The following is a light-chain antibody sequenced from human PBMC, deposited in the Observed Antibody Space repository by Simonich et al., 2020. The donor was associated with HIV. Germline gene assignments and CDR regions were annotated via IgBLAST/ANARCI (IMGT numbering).Light chain of an antibody. CDR3: QQYNTRPGT. J-gene: IGKJ1*01. V-gene: IGKV3-11*01. CDR1: QSVSSY. Sequence: EIVLTQSPATLSLSPGERAPLSCRASQSVSSYLACYQQKPGQAPRLLIYDASNRATGIPARFSGSGSGTDFTLTISSLEPEDFAVYYCQQYNTRPGTFGQGTKVEIK. CDR2: DAS.